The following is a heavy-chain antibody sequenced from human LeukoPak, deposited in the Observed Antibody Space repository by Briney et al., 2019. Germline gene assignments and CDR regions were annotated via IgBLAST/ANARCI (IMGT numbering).Heavy chain of an antibody. CDR1: GFSFSNYW. CDR3: ARGLSEIVATWYYYMDV. Sequence: GGSLRLSCAASGFSFSNYWMTWLRQAPGKGLEWVANIRGDESRKYYLDSVTGRFTISRDNAKNSLYLQMNSLRAEDTAVYYCARGLSEIVATWYYYMDVWGKGTTVTVSS. J-gene: IGHJ6*03. V-gene: IGHV3-7*01. D-gene: IGHD5-12*01. CDR2: IRGDESRK.